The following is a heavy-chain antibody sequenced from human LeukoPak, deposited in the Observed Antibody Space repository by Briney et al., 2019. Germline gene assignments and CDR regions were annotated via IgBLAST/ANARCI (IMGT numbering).Heavy chain of an antibody. CDR2: ISGSGGTT. Sequence: PGGSLRLSCAVSGFTFSNYAMSWVRQAPGKGLEWVSSISGSGGTTYSADSVKGRFTISRDNSKNTVYLQMKSLRAEDTAVHFCARTLGRYFDFWGQGTLVTVSS. CDR3: ARTLGRYFDF. V-gene: IGHV3-23*01. J-gene: IGHJ4*02. CDR1: GFTFSNYA. D-gene: IGHD7-27*01.